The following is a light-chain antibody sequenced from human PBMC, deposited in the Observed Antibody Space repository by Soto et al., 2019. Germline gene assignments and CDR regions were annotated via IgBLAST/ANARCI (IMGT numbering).Light chain of an antibody. CDR1: QSIGSY. V-gene: IGKV3-11*01. Sequence: EIVLTQSPATLSLSPGERATLSCRASQSIGSYLAWYQQRPGQAPRLLIYDASTRATGIPARFSGGGSGTDFTLTISSLEPEDFAVYYCQQRSNWPPFFTFGPGTKVDIK. CDR2: DAS. CDR3: QQRSNWPPFFT. J-gene: IGKJ3*01.